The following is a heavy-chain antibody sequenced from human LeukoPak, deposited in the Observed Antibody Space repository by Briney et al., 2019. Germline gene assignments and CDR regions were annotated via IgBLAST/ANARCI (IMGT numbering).Heavy chain of an antibody. V-gene: IGHV4-4*07. D-gene: IGHD6-13*01. CDR2: IYSSGST. CDR3: ARGRAWYSSSWSLFDY. Sequence: PSETLSLTCTVSGGSISSYYWSWIRQPAGKGLEWIGRIYSSGSTNYNPSLKSRVTMSVDTSKNQFSLKLSSVTAADTAVYYCARGRAWYSSSWSLFDYWGQGTLVTVSS. CDR1: GGSISSYY. J-gene: IGHJ4*02.